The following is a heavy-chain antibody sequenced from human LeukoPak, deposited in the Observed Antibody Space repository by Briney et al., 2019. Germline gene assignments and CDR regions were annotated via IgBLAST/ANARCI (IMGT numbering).Heavy chain of an antibody. J-gene: IGHJ4*02. CDR1: GFTFSSYA. CDR2: ISGSGGST. V-gene: IGHV3-23*01. Sequence: GGSLRLSCAASGFTFSSYAMSWVRRAPGKGLEWVSAISGSGGSTYYADSVKGRFTISRDNSKNTLYLQMNSLRAEDTAVYYCAKSTYDYVWGSPKDYWGQGTLVTVSS. CDR3: AKSTYDYVWGSPKDY. D-gene: IGHD3-16*01.